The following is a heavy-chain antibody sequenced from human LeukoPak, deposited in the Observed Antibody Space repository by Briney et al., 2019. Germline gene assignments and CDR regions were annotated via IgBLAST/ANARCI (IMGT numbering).Heavy chain of an antibody. D-gene: IGHD4-11*01. Sequence: GGSLRLSCTASGFTFSTYEMNWVRQAPGKGLEWGSYISSSGSTVYYADSVEGRFTISRDSAKNSLYLQMNSLRAEDTAVYYCAGGMTTGTVDSWGQGTLVTVSS. J-gene: IGHJ4*02. CDR2: ISSSGSTV. V-gene: IGHV3-48*03. CDR1: GFTFSTYE. CDR3: AGGMTTGTVDS.